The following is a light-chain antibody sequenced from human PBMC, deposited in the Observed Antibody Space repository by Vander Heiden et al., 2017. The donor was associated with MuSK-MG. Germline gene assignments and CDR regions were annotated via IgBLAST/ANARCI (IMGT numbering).Light chain of an antibody. V-gene: IGKV1-39*01. J-gene: IGKJ4*01. CDR3: QQSYSTPT. CDR1: QSISSY. CDR2: AAS. Sequence: DIQMTQSPSSLSASVGDRVTITCRASQSISSYLNWYQQKPGKAPKLLIYAASRLQSGVPSRFSGSGSGTDFTLTISSLQPEDFATYYCQQSYSTPTFGGGTKVEI.